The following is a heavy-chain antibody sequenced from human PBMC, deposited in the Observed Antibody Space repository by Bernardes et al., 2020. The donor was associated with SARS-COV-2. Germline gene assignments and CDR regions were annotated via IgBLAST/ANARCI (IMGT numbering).Heavy chain of an antibody. CDR2: ISAYNGNT. CDR3: ARDRYYDFWSAPYYYGMDV. Sequence: ASVKVSCKASGYTFTSYGISWVRQAPGQGLEWMGWISAYNGNTNYAQKLQGRVTMTTDTSTSTAYMELRSLRSDDTAVYYCARDRYYDFWSAPYYYGMDVWGQGTTVTVSS. V-gene: IGHV1-18*04. D-gene: IGHD3-3*01. J-gene: IGHJ6*02. CDR1: GYTFTSYG.